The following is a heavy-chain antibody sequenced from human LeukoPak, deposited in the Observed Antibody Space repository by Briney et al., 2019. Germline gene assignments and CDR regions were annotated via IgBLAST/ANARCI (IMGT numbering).Heavy chain of an antibody. D-gene: IGHD4-17*01. CDR1: GFTFSNYA. CDR3: ASGVYGDYEDDAFDI. CDR2: ISYDGSNK. Sequence: GGSLRLSCAASGFTFSNYAMHWVRQAPGKGLEWVAVISYDGSNKYYADSVKGRFTISRDNSKNTLYLQMNSLRAEDTAVYYCASGVYGDYEDDAFDIWGQGTMVTVSS. V-gene: IGHV3-30-3*01. J-gene: IGHJ3*02.